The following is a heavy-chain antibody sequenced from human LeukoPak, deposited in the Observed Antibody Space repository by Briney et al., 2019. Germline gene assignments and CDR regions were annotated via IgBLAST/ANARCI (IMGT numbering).Heavy chain of an antibody. J-gene: IGHJ3*02. Sequence: SETLSLTCTVSGRPIVRGGYYWSWIRQPPGKGLEWIGYIYYSGSTNYSPSFKSRVTISVDTSKNQFSLNLSSVTAADTAVYYCARELFSDDAFDIWGQGTMVTVSS. CDR1: GRPIVRGGYY. CDR2: IYYSGST. CDR3: ARELFSDDAFDI. V-gene: IGHV4-61*08. D-gene: IGHD3-3*01.